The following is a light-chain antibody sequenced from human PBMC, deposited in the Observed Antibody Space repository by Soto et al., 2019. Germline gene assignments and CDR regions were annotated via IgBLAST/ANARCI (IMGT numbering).Light chain of an antibody. CDR2: GTS. V-gene: IGKV3-20*01. CDR3: QHYNYWPYT. J-gene: IGKJ2*01. Sequence: EIVFTQSPGTLSLSPVERATLSCVSSQSVSSTYLAWYQQQPGQAPRLLMSGTSNRATGTPDRFSGSGSGTDFTLTISSLQSEDFAVYYCQHYNYWPYTFGQGTKVDIK. CDR1: QSVSSTY.